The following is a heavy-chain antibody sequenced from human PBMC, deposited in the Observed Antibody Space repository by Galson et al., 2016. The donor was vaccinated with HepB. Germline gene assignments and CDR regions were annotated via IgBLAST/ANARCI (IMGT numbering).Heavy chain of an antibody. J-gene: IGHJ4*02. CDR1: GFTFSSYG. CDR3: ARGVRSADRRLDY. D-gene: IGHD1-26*01. CDR2: IIHSGST. V-gene: IGHV4-34*12. Sequence: LRLSCAAPGFTFSSYGMHWVRQAPGKGLEWIGEIIHSGSTNYDPSLKSRVSVSVDMSKNQFSLKLNSMTAADTAVYYCARGVRSADRRLDYWGQGTLVTVSS.